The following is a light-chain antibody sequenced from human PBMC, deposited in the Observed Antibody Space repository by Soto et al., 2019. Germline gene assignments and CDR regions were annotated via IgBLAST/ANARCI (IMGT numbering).Light chain of an antibody. CDR2: NSI. CDR3: QSYDRRLSGGV. CDR1: SSNIGAGYD. J-gene: IGLJ3*02. V-gene: IGLV1-40*01. Sequence: QSVLTQPPSVSGAPGQRVTISCTGSSSNIGAGYDVQWYQQVPGTAPKLLISNSINRPSGVPDRFSGSRSDTSASLAITGLRADDESDYYCQSYDRRLSGGVFGGGTTLTVL.